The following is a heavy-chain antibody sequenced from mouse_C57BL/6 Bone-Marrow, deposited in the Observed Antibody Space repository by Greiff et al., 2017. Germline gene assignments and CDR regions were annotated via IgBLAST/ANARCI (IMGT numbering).Heavy chain of an antibody. V-gene: IGHV3-1*01. Sequence: EVQLQQSGPGMVKPSQSLSLTCTVTGYSITSGYDWHWIRHFPGNKLEWMGYISYSGSTNYNPSLKSRISITHDTSKNHFFLKLNSVTTEDTATYYCARGWYYGSSHDWYFDVWGTGTTVTVSS. CDR2: ISYSGST. CDR3: ARGWYYGSSHDWYFDV. J-gene: IGHJ1*03. CDR1: GYSITSGYD. D-gene: IGHD1-1*01.